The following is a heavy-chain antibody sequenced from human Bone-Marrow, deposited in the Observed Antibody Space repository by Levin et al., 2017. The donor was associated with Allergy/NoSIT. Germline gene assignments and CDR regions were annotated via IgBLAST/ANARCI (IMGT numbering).Heavy chain of an antibody. CDR1: NYSFTSFG. Sequence: ASVKVSCKVANYSFTSFGINWVRQAPGQGLEWMGWISPYNGNTYYPRKFQGRVTMTTDTSTSTVYMELRSLRSDDTAVYYCATGGILRYFDWTPDYWGQGSLVTVSS. CDR2: ISPYNGNT. J-gene: IGHJ4*02. V-gene: IGHV1-18*01. CDR3: ATGGILRYFDWTPDY. D-gene: IGHD3-9*01.